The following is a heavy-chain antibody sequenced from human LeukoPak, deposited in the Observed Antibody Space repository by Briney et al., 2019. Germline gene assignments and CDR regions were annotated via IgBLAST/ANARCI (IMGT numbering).Heavy chain of an antibody. CDR3: ARDRTIAVAGTLDY. Sequence: SETLSLTCAVYGGSFSGYYWSWIRQPAGRGLEWIGRIYTSGSTNYNPSLKSRVTMSVDTSKNQFSLKLSSVTAADTAVYYCARDRTIAVAGTLDYWGQGTLVTVSS. CDR2: IYTSGST. CDR1: GGSFSGYY. V-gene: IGHV4-4*07. D-gene: IGHD6-19*01. J-gene: IGHJ4*02.